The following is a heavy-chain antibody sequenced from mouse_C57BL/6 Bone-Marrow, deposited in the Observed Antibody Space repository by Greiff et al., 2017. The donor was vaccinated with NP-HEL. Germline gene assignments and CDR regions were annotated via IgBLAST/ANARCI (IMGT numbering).Heavy chain of an antibody. Sequence: QVQLQQSGPELVKPGASVKISCKASGYAFSSSWMNWVKQRPGKGLEWIGRIYPGDGDTNYNGKFKGKATLTADKSSSTAYMQLSSLTSEDSAVYFCAVWLRRLFDYWGQGTTLTVSS. D-gene: IGHD2-2*01. CDR2: IYPGDGDT. CDR3: AVWLRRLFDY. J-gene: IGHJ2*01. V-gene: IGHV1-82*01. CDR1: GYAFSSSW.